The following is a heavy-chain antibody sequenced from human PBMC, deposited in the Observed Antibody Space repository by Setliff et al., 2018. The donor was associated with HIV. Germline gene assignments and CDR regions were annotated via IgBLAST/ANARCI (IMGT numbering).Heavy chain of an antibody. CDR1: GYAISSGYY. CDR3: ARELLRSWDGSENSYKPYYFDY. J-gene: IGHJ4*02. V-gene: IGHV4-38-2*02. Sequence: SETLSLTCAVSGYAISSGYYWGWIRRPPGKGLEWIGSIYNRGSTYYNPSLKSRVTISVDTSKNQFSLKLSSVTAADTAVYYCARELLRSWDGSENSYKPYYFDYCGQGTLVTVSS. D-gene: IGHD3-10*01. CDR2: IYNRGST.